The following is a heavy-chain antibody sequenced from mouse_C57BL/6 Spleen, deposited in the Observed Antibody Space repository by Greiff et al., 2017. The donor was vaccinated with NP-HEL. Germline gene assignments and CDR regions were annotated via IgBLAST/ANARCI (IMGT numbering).Heavy chain of an antibody. J-gene: IGHJ4*01. V-gene: IGHV1-82*01. Sequence: QVQLKDSGPELVKPGASVKISCKASGYAFSSSWMNWVKQRPGKGLEWIGRIYPGDGDTKYNGKFKGKATLTADKSSSTAYMQLSSLTSEDSAVYFCSQAPGGLRRDYYAMDYWGQGTSVTVSS. CDR2: IYPGDGDT. CDR3: SQAPGGLRRDYYAMDY. D-gene: IGHD2-2*01. CDR1: GYAFSSSW.